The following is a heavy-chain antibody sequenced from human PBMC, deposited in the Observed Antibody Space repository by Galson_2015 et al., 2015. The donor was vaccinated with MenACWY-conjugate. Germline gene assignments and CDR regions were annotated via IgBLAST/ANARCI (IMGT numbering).Heavy chain of an antibody. Sequence: SLRLSCAASGFTFSTYSMNWVRQAPGKGLEWVSYISSSSSTIYHEDSVKGRFTISRDNAKNSLYLQMKTLRHEDTAVYYCARVPGYSYGYYDWWGQGTLVTVSS. CDR1: GFTFSTYS. CDR2: ISSSSSTI. D-gene: IGHD5-18*01. V-gene: IGHV3-48*02. CDR3: ARVPGYSYGYYDW. J-gene: IGHJ4*02.